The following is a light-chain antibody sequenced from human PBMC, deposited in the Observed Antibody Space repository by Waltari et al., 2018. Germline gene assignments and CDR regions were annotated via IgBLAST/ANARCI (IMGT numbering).Light chain of an antibody. J-gene: IGLJ3*02. CDR2: KTN. Sequence: QSLLTQPPSASGTPGQRVTISCSGSGSNVGINNVYWYKQFPGTAPKLLIYKTNQRPSGISDRFSGAKSGTSASLAISGLRSEDEADYYCATWDDSVRGWVFGGGTKLAVL. CDR1: GSNVGINN. V-gene: IGLV1-47*01. CDR3: ATWDDSVRGWV.